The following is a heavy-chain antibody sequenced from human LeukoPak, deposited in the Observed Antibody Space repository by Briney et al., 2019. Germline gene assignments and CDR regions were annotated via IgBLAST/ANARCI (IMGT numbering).Heavy chain of an antibody. Sequence: GESLKISCKGSGYSFTSYWIGWVRQMPGKGLEWMGIIYPGDSDTRYSPSFQGQVTISADKSISTAYLQWSSLKASDTAMYYFARLGQSTFYGSGSYPHGLDVWGQGATVTVSS. CDR3: ARLGQSTFYGSGSYPHGLDV. J-gene: IGHJ6*02. D-gene: IGHD3-10*01. CDR2: IYPGDSDT. V-gene: IGHV5-51*01. CDR1: GYSFTSYW.